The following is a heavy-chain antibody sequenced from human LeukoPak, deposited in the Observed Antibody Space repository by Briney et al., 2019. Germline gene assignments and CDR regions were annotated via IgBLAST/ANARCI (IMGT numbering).Heavy chain of an antibody. V-gene: IGHV3-7*01. CDR1: GFTFSTYW. CDR2: IKEDGSRE. D-gene: IGHD5-12*01. CDR3: ARDSPGYGAYVS. J-gene: IGHJ1*01. Sequence: GGPLSLSCAAPGFTFSTYWMTWVRQAPGKGREWVANIKEDGSREYYVDSVKGRFTISRDNAKNSLYLQMDSLTAEDTAVYYCARDSPGYGAYVSWGQGTLVSVSS.